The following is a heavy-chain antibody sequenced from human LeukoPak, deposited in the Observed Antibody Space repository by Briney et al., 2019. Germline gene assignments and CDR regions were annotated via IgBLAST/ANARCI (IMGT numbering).Heavy chain of an antibody. CDR3: ARGPREGAIGFDY. D-gene: IGHD1-26*01. CDR1: GGSFSGYY. CDR2: INHSGST. J-gene: IGHJ4*02. Sequence: PSETLSLTCAVYGGSFSGYYWSWIRQPPGKGLEWIREINHSGSTNYNPSFKSRVTISVDTSKNQFSLKLSSVTAADTAVYYCARGPREGAIGFDYWGQGTLVTVSS. V-gene: IGHV4-34*01.